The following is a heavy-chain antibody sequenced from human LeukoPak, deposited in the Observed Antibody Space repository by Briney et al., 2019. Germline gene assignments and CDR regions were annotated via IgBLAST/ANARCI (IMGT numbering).Heavy chain of an antibody. Sequence: GASVKVSCKASGYTFTGYYMHWVRQAPGQGLEWMGWINPNSGGTNYAQKFQGRVTMTRDTSISTAYMELSRLKSDDTAVYYCAREEVQGGSGSYYADYWGQGTLVTVSS. CDR2: INPNSGGT. J-gene: IGHJ4*02. CDR1: GYTFTGYY. CDR3: AREEVQGGSGSYYADY. D-gene: IGHD3-10*01. V-gene: IGHV1-2*02.